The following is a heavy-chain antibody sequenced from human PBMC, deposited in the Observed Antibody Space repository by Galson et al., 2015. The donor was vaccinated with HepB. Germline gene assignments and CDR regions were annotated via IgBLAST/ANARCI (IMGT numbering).Heavy chain of an antibody. J-gene: IGHJ3*02. CDR3: AKDRGELVTIFGVVPEAFDI. D-gene: IGHD3-3*01. CDR2: ISGSGDST. Sequence: SLRLSCAASGFTFRSYARSWVRQAPGKGLEWVSGISGSGDSTYYADSVKGRFTISRDNSKNTLYLQMNSLRAEDTALYYCAKDRGELVTIFGVVPEAFDIWGQGTMVTVSS. CDR1: GFTFRSYA. V-gene: IGHV3-23*01.